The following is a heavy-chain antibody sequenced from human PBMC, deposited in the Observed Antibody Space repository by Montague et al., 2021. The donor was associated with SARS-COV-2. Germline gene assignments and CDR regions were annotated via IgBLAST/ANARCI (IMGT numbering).Heavy chain of an antibody. CDR2: IHHGGGT. CDR3: ARLGDGVVPSPILGVGPYYSYYYMDV. V-gene: IGHV4-34*01. CDR1: GGSFSTYS. D-gene: IGHD3-10*01. Sequence: SETLSLTCAVHGGSFSTYSWNWIRQPPGKGLEWIGEIHHGGGTNYNPSLKSRVTISADTSKNQFSLKLTSVAAADTAVYYCARLGDGVVPSPILGVGPYYSYYYMDVRGKGTTVTVSS. J-gene: IGHJ6*03.